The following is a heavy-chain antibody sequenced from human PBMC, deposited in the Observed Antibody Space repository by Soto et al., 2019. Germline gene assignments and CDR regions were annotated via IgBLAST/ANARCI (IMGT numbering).Heavy chain of an antibody. V-gene: IGHV5-51*01. CDR1: GYSFTSYW. J-gene: IGHJ6*02. D-gene: IGHD2-15*01. CDR2: IYPGDSDT. CDR3: ARRGYCSGGSCYQEDYGMDV. Sequence: PGESLKISCKGSGYSFTSYWIGWVRQMPGKGLEWMGIIYPGDSDTRYSPSFQGQVTISADKSISTAYLQWSSLKASDTAMYYCARRGYCSGGSCYQEDYGMDVWGQGTTVTV.